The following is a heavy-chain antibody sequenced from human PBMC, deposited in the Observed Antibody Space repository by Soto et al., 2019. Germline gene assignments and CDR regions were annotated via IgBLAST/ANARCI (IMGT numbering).Heavy chain of an antibody. J-gene: IGHJ1*01. CDR2: ILPSLHTT. V-gene: IGHV1-69*11. Sequence: QVHLVQSGAEVKKPGSSVKVSCKASGVTFFNSGFSWVRQAPGQGLEWVGGILPSLHTTKYAQSFRGRVTITADECTSKAYMELTSLRADDTAVYYCASGPGYCSGGSCRPSEYFRHWGQGTLLIVSS. D-gene: IGHD2-15*01. CDR1: GVTFFNSG. CDR3: ASGPGYCSGGSCRPSEYFRH.